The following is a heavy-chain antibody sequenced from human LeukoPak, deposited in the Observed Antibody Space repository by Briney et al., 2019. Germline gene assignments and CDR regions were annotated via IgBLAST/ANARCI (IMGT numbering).Heavy chain of an antibody. CDR3: ARVKAFTDYYYYYMDV. J-gene: IGHJ6*03. Sequence: PGGSLRLSCAASGFIFSSYSMNWVRQPPGKGLEWVSSISSTNTYIYYADSVKGRFTISRDNAKNSLYLQMNSLRAEDTAVYYCARVKAFTDYYYYYMDVWGKGTTVTVSS. V-gene: IGHV3-21*04. CDR2: ISSTNTYI. CDR1: GFIFSSYS.